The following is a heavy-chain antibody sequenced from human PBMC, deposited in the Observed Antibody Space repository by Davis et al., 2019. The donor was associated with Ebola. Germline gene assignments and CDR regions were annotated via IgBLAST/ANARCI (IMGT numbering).Heavy chain of an antibody. CDR2: ISGSGGST. D-gene: IGHD2-2*01. J-gene: IGHJ6*04. V-gene: IGHV3-23*01. Sequence: GGSLRLSCADSVITFSSYAMTWVRQAPGKGLEWVSAISGSGGSTYYADSVKGRFTISRDNSKNTLYLQMNSLRAEDTAVYYCAREVIVVVPAAPNTLPNYYYYGMDVWGKGTTVTVSS. CDR1: VITFSSYA. CDR3: AREVIVVVPAAPNTLPNYYYYGMDV.